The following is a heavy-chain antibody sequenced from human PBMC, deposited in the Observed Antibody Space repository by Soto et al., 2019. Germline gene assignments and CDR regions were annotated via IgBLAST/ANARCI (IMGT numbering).Heavy chain of an antibody. CDR3: ARGSSSGWNDAFDI. CDR1: GYIFTNYA. Sequence: QVQLVQSGAEEKKPGASVKVSCKASGYIFTNYAIHWVRQAPGQRLEWMGWINGGNGYTKSSERFQGRVTITRDTSASTTYMELSSLRLGDTAVYYCARGSSSGWNDAFDIWGQGTMVTVSS. V-gene: IGHV1-3*05. D-gene: IGHD6-19*01. CDR2: INGGNGYT. J-gene: IGHJ3*02.